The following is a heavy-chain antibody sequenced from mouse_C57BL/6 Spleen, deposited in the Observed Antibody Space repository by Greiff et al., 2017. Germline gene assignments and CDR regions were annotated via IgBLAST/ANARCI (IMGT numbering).Heavy chain of an antibody. Sequence: VQLQQSGPELVKPGASVKISCKASGYTFTDYYMNWVKQSHGKSLEWIGDINPNNGGTSYNQKFKGKATLTVDKSSSTAYMELRSLTSEDSAVYYCARSWDDYAMDYWGQGTSVTVSS. J-gene: IGHJ4*01. CDR3: ARSWDDYAMDY. V-gene: IGHV1-26*01. CDR2: INPNNGGT. CDR1: GYTFTDYY. D-gene: IGHD4-1*01.